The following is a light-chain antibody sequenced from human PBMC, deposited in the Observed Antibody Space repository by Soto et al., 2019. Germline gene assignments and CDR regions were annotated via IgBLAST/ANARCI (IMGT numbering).Light chain of an antibody. CDR1: QSVSNNY. Sequence: EIVFTQSPGTLSLSPGERATLSCRASQSVSNNYLAWYQQKPGQAPRLLIYGASNRATGTPDRFSGSGSGTDFTLTISRLEPEDFAVYYCQQYGTSGTFGQGTKVDI. V-gene: IGKV3-20*01. J-gene: IGKJ1*01. CDR2: GAS. CDR3: QQYGTSGT.